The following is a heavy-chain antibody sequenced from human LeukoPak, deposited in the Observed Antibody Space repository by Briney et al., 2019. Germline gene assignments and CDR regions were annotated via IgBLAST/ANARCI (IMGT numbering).Heavy chain of an antibody. V-gene: IGHV3-33*08. D-gene: IGHD3-10*01. CDR3: ARDYYGSGSYPDY. CDR1: GFTFSNYG. Sequence: GGSLRLSCVASGFTFSNYGLHWVRQAPGKGLEWVAVIWYDGSNKYYADSVKGRFTISRDNSKNTLYLQMNSLRAEDTAVYYCARDYYGSGSYPDYWGQGTLVTVSS. J-gene: IGHJ4*02. CDR2: IWYDGSNK.